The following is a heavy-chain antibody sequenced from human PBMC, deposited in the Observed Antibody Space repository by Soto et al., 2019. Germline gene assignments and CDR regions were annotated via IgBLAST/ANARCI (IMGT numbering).Heavy chain of an antibody. Sequence: SEALSLTCTVSVGSVSSGSYYWSWIRQPLGRGREQIDTLHYSGSTNYSPSLKSRVTISVYTSKIQFSLKLRSVTAADTAVYYCARVNYYDSSGYSPGYNWFDPWGQGTLVTVS. V-gene: IGHV4-61*01. CDR2: LHYSGST. J-gene: IGHJ5*02. CDR1: VGSVSSGSYY. D-gene: IGHD3-22*01. CDR3: ARVNYYDSSGYSPGYNWFDP.